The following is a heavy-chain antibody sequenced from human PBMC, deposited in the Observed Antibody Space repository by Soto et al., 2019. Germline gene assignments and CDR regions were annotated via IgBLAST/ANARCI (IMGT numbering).Heavy chain of an antibody. V-gene: IGHV3-30-3*01. CDR1: GFTFSSYA. CDR3: ARDGSSRYFCCVP. J-gene: IGHJ5*02. Sequence: PGGSLRLSCAASGFTFSSYAMHWVRQAPGKGLEWVAVISYDGSNKYYADSVKGRFTISRDNSKNTLYLQMNSLRAEDTAVYYCARDGSSRYFCCVPWGQGTLVNVS. D-gene: IGHD6-13*01. CDR2: ISYDGSNK.